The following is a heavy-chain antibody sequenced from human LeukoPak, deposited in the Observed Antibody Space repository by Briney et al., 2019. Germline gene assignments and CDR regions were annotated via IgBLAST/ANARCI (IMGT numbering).Heavy chain of an antibody. J-gene: IGHJ4*02. V-gene: IGHV4-38-2*02. Sequence: SETLSLTCTVSGYSISSGYYWGWIRQPPGKGLEWIGSIYHSGSTYYNPSLKSRVTISVDTSKNQFSLKLSSVTAADTAVYYCARDLWSGYYYFDYWGQGTQVIVSS. CDR2: IYHSGST. CDR1: GYSISSGYY. D-gene: IGHD3-3*01. CDR3: ARDLWSGYYYFDY.